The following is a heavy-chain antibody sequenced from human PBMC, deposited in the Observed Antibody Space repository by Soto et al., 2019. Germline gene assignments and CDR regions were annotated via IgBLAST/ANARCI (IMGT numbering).Heavy chain of an antibody. V-gene: IGHV4-59*01. D-gene: IGHD6-19*01. CDR2: IYYSGST. CDR3: ARVGIVLAATVSNYYGLEV. J-gene: IGHJ6*02. Sequence: SQTLPHTCTVSGGSIRKYYWSWIRQPPGRGLEWIGYIYYSGSTNYNPSLKSRVTISVDTSKNQFSLKLSSVTAADTAVYYCARVGIVLAATVSNYYGLEVWCQGPSVT. CDR1: GGSIRKYY.